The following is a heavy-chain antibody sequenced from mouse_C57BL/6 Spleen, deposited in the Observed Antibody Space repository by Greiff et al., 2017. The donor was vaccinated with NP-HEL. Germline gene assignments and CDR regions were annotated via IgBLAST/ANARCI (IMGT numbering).Heavy chain of an antibody. D-gene: IGHD1-1*01. CDR3: ATATTGWYFDV. CDR1: GYTFTDYY. J-gene: IGHJ1*03. V-gene: IGHV1-26*01. CDR2: INPNNGGT. Sequence: VQLKQSGPELVKPGASVKISCKASGYTFTDYYMNWVKQSHGKSLEWIGDINPNNGGTSYNQKFKGKATLTVDKSSSTAYMELRSLTSEDSAVYYCATATTGWYFDVWGTGTTVTVSS.